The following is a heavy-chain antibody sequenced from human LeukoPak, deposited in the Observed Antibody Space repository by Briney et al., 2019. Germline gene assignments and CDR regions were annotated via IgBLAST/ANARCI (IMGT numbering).Heavy chain of an antibody. CDR2: IDLSDSYT. Sequence: GESLKISCKGSGYSFTSYWISWVRQMPGKGLEWMGRIDLSDSYTKYSPSFQGHVTISADKSISTAYLQWSSLKASVTAMYYCARHGRPVITTPIDYWGQGTLVTVSS. V-gene: IGHV5-10-1*01. J-gene: IGHJ4*02. CDR1: GYSFTSYW. CDR3: ARHGRPVITTPIDY. D-gene: IGHD3-22*01.